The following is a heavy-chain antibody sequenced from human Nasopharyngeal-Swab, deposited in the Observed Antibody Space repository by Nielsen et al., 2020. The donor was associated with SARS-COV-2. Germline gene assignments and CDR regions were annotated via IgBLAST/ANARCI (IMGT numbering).Heavy chain of an antibody. CDR1: GINFGGYR. D-gene: IGHD6-6*01. Sequence: GESLKISCAASGINFGGYRMHWVRQVPGKGLVWVSEIDTIGKSTNYADSVRGRFTIFRDNAKNTLYLQMNSLRVDDTALYYCTSLSAPVDYWGQGTLVTVSS. CDR3: TSLSAPVDY. J-gene: IGHJ4*02. CDR2: IDTIGKST. V-gene: IGHV3-74*01.